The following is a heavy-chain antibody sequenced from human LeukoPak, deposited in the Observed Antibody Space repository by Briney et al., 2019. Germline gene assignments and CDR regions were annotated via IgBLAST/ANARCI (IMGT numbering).Heavy chain of an antibody. J-gene: IGHJ4*02. Sequence: PGGSLRLSCAASGFTFGTYAMTWVRQAPGKGLEWVASINSGDSTYYGDSVKGRFTISRDRSKNTLYLQMNSLRAEDTAVYYCARDSILGAPKVAFDYWGQGTLVTVSS. CDR1: GFTFGTYA. D-gene: IGHD1-26*01. CDR3: ARDSILGAPKVAFDY. CDR2: INSGDST. V-gene: IGHV3-23*01.